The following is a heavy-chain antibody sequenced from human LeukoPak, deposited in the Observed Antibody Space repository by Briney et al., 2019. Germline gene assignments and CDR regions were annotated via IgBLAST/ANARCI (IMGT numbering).Heavy chain of an antibody. D-gene: IGHD1-14*01. J-gene: IGHJ4*02. CDR3: AKTHRNMWY. CDR1: GFTFSSYA. V-gene: IGHV3-23*01. CDR2: ICGSGGST. Sequence: GGSLRLSCAASGFTFSSYAMSWVRQAPGKGLEWVSPICGSGGSTYYADSVKGRFTISRDNSKNTLYLQMNSLKAEDTAVYYCAKTHRNMWYWGQGTLVTVSS.